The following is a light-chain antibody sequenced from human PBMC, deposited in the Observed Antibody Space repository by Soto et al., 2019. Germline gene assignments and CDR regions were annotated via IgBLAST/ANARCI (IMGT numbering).Light chain of an antibody. J-gene: IGLJ1*01. CDR3: ASWDDSLNGLYV. V-gene: IGLV1-44*01. Sequence: LTQPPSASGTPGQRVTISCSGSSSNIGSGTVNWYQQLPGTAPKLLIYNNNQWPSGVPDRFSGSKSGTSASLAISGLRSEDEADYYCASWDDSLNGLYVFGTGTKLTVL. CDR2: NNN. CDR1: SSNIGSGT.